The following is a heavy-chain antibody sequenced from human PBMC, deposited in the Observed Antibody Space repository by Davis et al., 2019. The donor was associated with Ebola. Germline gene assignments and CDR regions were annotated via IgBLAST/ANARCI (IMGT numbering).Heavy chain of an antibody. CDR2: IVVGSGDT. J-gene: IGHJ5*02. V-gene: IGHV1-58*01. Sequence: SVKVSCKPSGFTFTRAVVQWVRQARGQRLESIGWIVVGSGDTSYAQKFQGRLTMTRDTSTSTVYMELSSLRSEDAALYYCARGGMGVTTARFDPWGQGTLVTVSS. CDR1: GFTFTRAV. CDR3: ARGGMGVTTARFDP. D-gene: IGHD4/OR15-4a*01.